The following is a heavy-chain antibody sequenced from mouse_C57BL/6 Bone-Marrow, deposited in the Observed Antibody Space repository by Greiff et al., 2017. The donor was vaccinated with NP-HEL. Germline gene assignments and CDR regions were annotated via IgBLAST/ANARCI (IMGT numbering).Heavy chain of an antibody. CDR1: GFSLTSYG. D-gene: IGHD2-3*01. V-gene: IGHV2-2*01. J-gene: IGHJ1*03. CDR3: ARKADGYYWYFDV. CDR2: IWSGGST. Sequence: VKLQQSGPGLVQPSQSLSITCTVSGFSLTSYGVHWVRQSPGKGLEWLGVIWSGGSTDYYAAFISRLSISKDNSKSQVFFKMNSLQADDTAIYYCARKADGYYWYFDVWGTGTTVTVSS.